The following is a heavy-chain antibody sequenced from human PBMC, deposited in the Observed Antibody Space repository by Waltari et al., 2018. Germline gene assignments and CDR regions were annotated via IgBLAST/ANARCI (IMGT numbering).Heavy chain of an antibody. V-gene: IGHV4-39*07. CDR2: ISFDANT. J-gene: IGHJ5*02. Sequence: QLQLQESGPGLVKPSEPLSLCCTVSGVPFSPSPYYWGWIRQPPGKGLEWLGSISFDANTYYNPSLKSRLTLSIDTSKNQFSLNLSSVTAADTAVYFCARHLIVGAGWFDPWGQGTLVTVSS. CDR3: ARHLIVGAGWFDP. D-gene: IGHD2-21*01. CDR1: GVPFSPSPYY.